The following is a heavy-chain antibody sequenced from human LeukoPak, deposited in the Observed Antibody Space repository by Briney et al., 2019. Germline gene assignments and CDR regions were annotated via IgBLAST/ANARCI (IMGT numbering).Heavy chain of an antibody. CDR3: ARAGYYGSGSIPE. D-gene: IGHD3-10*01. CDR2: IYYSGST. CDR1: GGSISSSSYY. V-gene: IGHV4-39*07. Sequence: SETLSLTCTVSGGSISSSSYYWGWIRQPPGKGLEWIGSIYYSGSTYYNPSLKSRVTISVDTSKNQFSLKLSSVTAADTAVYYCARAGYYGSGSIPEWGQGTLVTVSS. J-gene: IGHJ4*02.